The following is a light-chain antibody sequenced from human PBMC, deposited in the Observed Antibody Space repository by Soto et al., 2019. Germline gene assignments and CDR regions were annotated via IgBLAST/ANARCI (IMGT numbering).Light chain of an antibody. V-gene: IGKV1-33*01. CDR1: QDIRNY. Sequence: DIQMTQSPSSLSASVGDRVTITCRASQDIRNYLNWYQQKPGKAPKLLIYDASTLETGVPSRFSGSGSGTVFTFTISSLQPEDIATYSCQQFDNFPLTFGGGTKVDIK. CDR2: DAS. J-gene: IGKJ4*01. CDR3: QQFDNFPLT.